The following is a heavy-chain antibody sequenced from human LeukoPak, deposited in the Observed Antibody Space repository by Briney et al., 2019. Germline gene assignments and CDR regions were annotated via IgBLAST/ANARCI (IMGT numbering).Heavy chain of an antibody. D-gene: IGHD3-10*01. Sequence: SEALSLTCAVYGGSFSGYYWSWIRQPPGKGLEWIGEINHSGRTNYNPSLKSRVTISVDTSKNQFSLKLSSVTAADTAVYYCARVSGSGSHSDYWGQGTLVTVSS. CDR1: GGSFSGYY. CDR2: INHSGRT. V-gene: IGHV4-34*01. CDR3: ARVSGSGSHSDY. J-gene: IGHJ4*02.